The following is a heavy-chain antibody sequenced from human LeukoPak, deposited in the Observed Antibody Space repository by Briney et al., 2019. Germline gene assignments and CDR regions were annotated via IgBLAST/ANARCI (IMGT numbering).Heavy chain of an antibody. CDR2: SSGNRRYT. CDR3: ARKYCSTTSCLFDN. V-gene: IGHV3-11*06. Sequence: GGSLRLSWAPSGLTFSDQYMSWVRQAPGKGREWVFYSSGNRRYTSYGDSVRGRFTVSRDNAKNSQYLQMNSLRAEDTAVYYCARKYCSTTSCLFDNWGRGTLVSVSS. D-gene: IGHD2-2*01. CDR1: GLTFSDQY. J-gene: IGHJ4*02.